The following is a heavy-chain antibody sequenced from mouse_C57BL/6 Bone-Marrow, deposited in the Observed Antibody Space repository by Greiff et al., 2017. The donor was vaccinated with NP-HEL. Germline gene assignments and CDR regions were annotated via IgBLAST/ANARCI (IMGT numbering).Heavy chain of an antibody. J-gene: IGHJ3*01. D-gene: IGHD2-1*01. CDR3: LTLSTMGFAY. CDR2: IDPENGDT. Sequence: EVQLQQSGAELVRPGASVKLSCTASGFTFKDDYMHWVKQRPEQGLEWIGWIDPENGDTEYASKFQGKATITADTSSNTAYLQLSSLTSEDTAVYYCLTLSTMGFAYWGQGTLVTVSA. CDR1: GFTFKDDY. V-gene: IGHV14-4*01.